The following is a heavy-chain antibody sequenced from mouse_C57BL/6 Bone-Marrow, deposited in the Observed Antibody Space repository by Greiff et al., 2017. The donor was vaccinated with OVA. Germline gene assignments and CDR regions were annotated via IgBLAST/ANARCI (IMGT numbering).Heavy chain of an antibody. CDR1: GFTFSSYG. D-gene: IGHD2-4*01. CDR2: ISSGGSYT. V-gene: IGHV5-6*01. CDR3: ARHKLSYYDPGAWFAY. J-gene: IGHJ3*01. Sequence: EVQVVESGGDLVKPGGSLKLSCAASGFTFSSYGMSWVRQTPDKRLEWVATISSGGSYTYYPDSVKGRFTISRDNAKNTLYLQMSSLKSEDTAMYYCARHKLSYYDPGAWFAYWGQGTLVTVSA.